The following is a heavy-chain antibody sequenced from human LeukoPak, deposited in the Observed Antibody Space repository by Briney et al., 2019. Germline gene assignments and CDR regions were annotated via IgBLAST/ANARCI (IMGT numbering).Heavy chain of an antibody. D-gene: IGHD2-2*01. CDR3: AKESCSSRCNFDY. Sequence: GGSPRLSCAASGFIFRDIWMHWVRQAPGKGLEWVARIKSQTDGLTTDYAAPVNGRFIISRDDSAETVFLQMNSLRAEDTAVYYCAKESCSSRCNFDYWGQGTLVTVSS. CDR2: IKSQTDGLTT. CDR1: GFIFRDIW. V-gene: IGHV3-15*01. J-gene: IGHJ4*02.